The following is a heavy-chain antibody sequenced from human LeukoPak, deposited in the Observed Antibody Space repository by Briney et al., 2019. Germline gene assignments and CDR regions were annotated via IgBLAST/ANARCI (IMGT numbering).Heavy chain of an antibody. CDR1: GFTFSSYA. D-gene: IGHD2-2*01. CDR2: ISGSGGST. V-gene: IGHV3-23*01. CDR3: AKMRGWVVVPAAIGWFDP. J-gene: IGHJ5*02. Sequence: SGGSLRLSCAASGFTFSSYAMSWVRQAPGKGLEWVSAISGSGGSTYYADSVKGRFTISRDNSKNTLYLQMNSLRAEDTAVYYCAKMRGWVVVPAAIGWFDPWGQGTLVTVSS.